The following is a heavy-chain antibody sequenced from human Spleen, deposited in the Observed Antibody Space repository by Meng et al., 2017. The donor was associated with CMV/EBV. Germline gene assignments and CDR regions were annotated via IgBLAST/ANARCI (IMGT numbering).Heavy chain of an antibody. CDR1: GFSFSHFG. CDR2: VWNDGSYT. V-gene: IGHV3-33*01. J-gene: IGHJ4*02. D-gene: IGHD3-10*01. CDR3: ARPTEGPGSFLIDN. Sequence: SGFSFSHFGMRWVRQAPGMGLEWLAVVWNDGSYTYYAGSVKGRFTISRDNSKNRLYLQMNSLRAEDTAVYYCARPTEGPGSFLIDNWGQGTLVTVSS.